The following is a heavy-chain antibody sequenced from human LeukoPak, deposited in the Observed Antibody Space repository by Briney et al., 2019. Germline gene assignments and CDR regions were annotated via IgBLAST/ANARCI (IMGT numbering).Heavy chain of an antibody. J-gene: IGHJ4*02. CDR3: ARAGYPYIGTSHYFDY. Sequence: ASVKVSCKASEYTFTGYAMHWVRQAPGQRLEWMGWINAGNGDTKYSQSFQGRVTITRDTSASTVYMELSSLRSVDTAVYYCARAGYPYIGTSHYFDYWGQGTLVTVSS. CDR2: INAGNGDT. D-gene: IGHD1-1*01. V-gene: IGHV1-3*01. CDR1: EYTFTGYA.